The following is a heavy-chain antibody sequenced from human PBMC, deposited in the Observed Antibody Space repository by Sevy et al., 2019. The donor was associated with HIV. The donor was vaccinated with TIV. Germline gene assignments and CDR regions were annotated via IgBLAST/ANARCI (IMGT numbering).Heavy chain of an antibody. Sequence: ASVKVSCKASGYTFTGYYMHWVRQAPGQGLEWMGRINPNRVGTNYAQKFQGRVTLTRDTSISTAYMELSRLRSDDTAVYYCAGYGIAAAAHFDYWGQGTLVTVSS. J-gene: IGHJ4*02. V-gene: IGHV1-2*06. CDR1: GYTFTGYY. CDR2: INPNRVGT. CDR3: AGYGIAAAAHFDY. D-gene: IGHD6-13*01.